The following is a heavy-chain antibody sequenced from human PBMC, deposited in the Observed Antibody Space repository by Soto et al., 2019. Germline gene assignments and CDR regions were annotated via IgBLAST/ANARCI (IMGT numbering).Heavy chain of an antibody. CDR1: GGSISSSSYS. J-gene: IGHJ6*02. CDR3: GRQPGHCGSTTCFGYYSVDV. CDR2: IYYSGST. V-gene: IGHV4-39*01. Sequence: QLQLQESGPRLVKPSETLSLTCSVSGGSISSSSYSWGWIRQPPGKGLEWIGTIYYSGSTHYNPSREGRVAISADTPNHQVSLRLSSVTAADTAVYYCGRQPGHCGSTTCFGYYSVDVWGQGTTVTVS. D-gene: IGHD2-2*01.